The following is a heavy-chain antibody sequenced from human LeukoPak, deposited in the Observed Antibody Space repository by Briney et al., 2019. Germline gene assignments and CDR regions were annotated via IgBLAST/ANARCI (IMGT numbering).Heavy chain of an antibody. CDR3: ARDPPEYCSSTSCHYYGMDV. D-gene: IGHD2-2*01. J-gene: IGHJ6*02. V-gene: IGHV3-7*01. CDR2: IKQDGGEK. Sequence: GGSLRLSCAASGFTFSSYWMSWVRQAPGKGLEWVANIKQDGGEKYYVDSVKGRFTISRDNAKNSLYLQMNSPRAEDTAVYYCARDPPEYCSSTSCHYYGMDVWGQGTTVTVSS. CDR1: GFTFSSYW.